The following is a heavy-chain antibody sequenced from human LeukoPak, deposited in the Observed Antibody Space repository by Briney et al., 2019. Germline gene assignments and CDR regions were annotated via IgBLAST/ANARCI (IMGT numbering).Heavy chain of an antibody. J-gene: IGHJ4*02. CDR2: IYYSGST. V-gene: IGHV4-39*01. D-gene: IGHD5-12*01. CDR1: GGSISSSSYY. Sequence: KPSETLSLTCTVSGGSISSSSYYWGWIRQPPGKGLEWIGSIYYSGSTYYNPSLKSRVTMYIDTSKNQFFLKLSSVTAADTAMYYCAKSNGYGLIDYWGQGTLVTVSS. CDR3: AKSNGYGLIDY.